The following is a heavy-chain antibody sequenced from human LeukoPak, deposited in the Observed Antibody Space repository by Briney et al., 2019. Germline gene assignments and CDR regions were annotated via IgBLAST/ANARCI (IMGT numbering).Heavy chain of an antibody. CDR3: ARFLGYYDSSGRNNWFDP. V-gene: IGHV1-18*01. CDR2: ISAYNGNT. CDR1: GYTFTSYG. J-gene: IGHJ5*02. D-gene: IGHD3-22*01. Sequence: ASVKVSCKDSGYTFTSYGISWVRQAPGQGLEWMGWISAYNGNTNYAQKLQGRVTMATDTSTSTAYMELRSLRSDDTAVYYCARFLGYYDSSGRNNWFDPWGRGTLVTVSS.